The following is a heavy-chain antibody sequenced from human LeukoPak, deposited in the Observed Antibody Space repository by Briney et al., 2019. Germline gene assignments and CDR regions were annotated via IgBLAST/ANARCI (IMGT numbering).Heavy chain of an antibody. D-gene: IGHD6-13*01. CDR1: GYTFTGYY. CDR2: INPNSGGT. Sequence: ASVKVSCKASGYTFTGYYMHWVRQAPGQGLEWMGWINPNSGGTNYAQKFQGRVTMTRDTSISTAYMELSRLRSDDTAVYYCARVTAAGSYGRGYYYYMDVWGKGTTVTVSS. V-gene: IGHV1-2*02. J-gene: IGHJ6*03. CDR3: ARVTAAGSYGRGYYYYMDV.